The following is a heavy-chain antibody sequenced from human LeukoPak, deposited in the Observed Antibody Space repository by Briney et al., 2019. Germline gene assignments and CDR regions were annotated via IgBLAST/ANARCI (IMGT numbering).Heavy chain of an antibody. V-gene: IGHV3-9*01. D-gene: IGHD6-13*01. CDR2: ISWNSGSI. CDR1: GFTFDDYA. CDR3: AKVSSSSWYYFDY. Sequence: GGSLRLSCAASGFTFDDYAMHWVRQAPGKGLEWVSGISWNSGSIGYADSVKGRFTISRDNSKNTLYLQMNSLRAEDTAVYYCAKVSSSSWYYFDYWGQGTLVTVSS. J-gene: IGHJ4*02.